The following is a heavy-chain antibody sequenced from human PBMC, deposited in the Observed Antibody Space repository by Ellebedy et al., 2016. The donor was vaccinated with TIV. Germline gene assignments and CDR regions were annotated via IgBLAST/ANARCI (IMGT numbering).Heavy chain of an antibody. D-gene: IGHD3-10*01. J-gene: IGHJ4*02. CDR1: GYAFSGYD. CDR3: VRDRRGAGPYQFCFDF. CDR2: INTDTGNP. Sequence: AASVKVSCKASGYAFSGYDMNWVRQAPGQGLEWMGWINTDTGNPTYAQDFTGRFVFSLDTSVSTAYLEISSLKAEDTAMYFCVRDRRGAGPYQFCFDFWGQGTLVTVSS. V-gene: IGHV7-4-1*02.